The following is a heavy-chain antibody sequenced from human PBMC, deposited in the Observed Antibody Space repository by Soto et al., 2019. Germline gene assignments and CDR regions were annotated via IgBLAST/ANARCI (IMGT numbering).Heavy chain of an antibody. CDR2: IYWDDDK. D-gene: IGHD3-10*01. V-gene: IGHV2-5*02. Sequence: SGPTLVNATQTLTLTCTFSGFSLSTSGVGVGWIRQPPGKALEWLALIYWDDDKRYSPSLKSRLTITKDTSKNQVVLTMTNMDPVDTATYYCSHRYYSGSAVDDGGQGNLVIVSP. CDR1: GFSLSTSGVG. J-gene: IGHJ4*02. CDR3: SHRYYSGSAVDD.